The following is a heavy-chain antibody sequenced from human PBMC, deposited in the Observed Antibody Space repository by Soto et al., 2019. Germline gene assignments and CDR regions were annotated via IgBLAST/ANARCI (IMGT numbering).Heavy chain of an antibody. Sequence: QERLVQSGAEVRKPGSSVKVSCKVTGGTSTRYAINWVRQAPGQGLEWMGGIVPMFGTSKYAQKFQGRVTITADTSTNIAYMELRSLRSEDTAVYYCARGLSDGFITYFDFYVMDVWGQGTAVTVSS. J-gene: IGHJ6*02. CDR3: ARGLSDGFITYFDFYVMDV. V-gene: IGHV1-69*06. CDR1: GGTSTRYA. CDR2: IVPMFGTS. D-gene: IGHD3-22*01.